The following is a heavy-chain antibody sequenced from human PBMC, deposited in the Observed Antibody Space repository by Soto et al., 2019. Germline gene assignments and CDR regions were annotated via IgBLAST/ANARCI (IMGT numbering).Heavy chain of an antibody. CDR2: IKQDGSEK. J-gene: IGHJ6*03. Sequence: GSLRLSCASSGLTFSSYWMSWVRQAPGKGLEWVANIKQDGSEKYYVDSVKGRFTISRDNAKNSLYLQMNSLRAEDTAVYYCASNRRVPAVALYYYYYYMDVWGKGTTVTVSS. CDR1: GLTFSSYW. D-gene: IGHD2-2*01. V-gene: IGHV3-7*01. CDR3: ASNRRVPAVALYYYYYYMDV.